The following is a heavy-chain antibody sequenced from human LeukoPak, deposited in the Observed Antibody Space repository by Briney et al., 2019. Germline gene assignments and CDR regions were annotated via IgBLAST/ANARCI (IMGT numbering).Heavy chain of an antibody. J-gene: IGHJ4*02. D-gene: IGHD6-19*01. CDR1: GFTFSSYS. V-gene: IGHV3-21*01. CDR2: ISSSSSYI. CDR3: AREVAVAGPDY. Sequence: GGSLRLSCAASGFTFSSYSMTWVRQAPGKGLEWVSSISSSSSYIYYADSVKGRFTISRDNAKNSLYLQMNSLRAEDTAVYYCAREVAVAGPDYWGQGTLVTASS.